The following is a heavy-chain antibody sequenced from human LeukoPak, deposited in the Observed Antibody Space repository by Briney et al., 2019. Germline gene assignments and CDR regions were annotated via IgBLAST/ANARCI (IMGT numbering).Heavy chain of an antibody. V-gene: IGHV3-23*01. D-gene: IGHD6-13*01. CDR1: GFTFSSYA. Sequence: PGGSLRLSCAASGFTFSSYAMSWVRQAPGKGLEWVSAISGSGGSTYYADSVKGRFTISRDNSKNTLYLQMNSLRAEDTAVYYCAKGSSSWYVTLYYYGMDVWGQGTTVTVSS. CDR2: ISGSGGST. CDR3: AKGSSSWYVTLYYYGMDV. J-gene: IGHJ6*02.